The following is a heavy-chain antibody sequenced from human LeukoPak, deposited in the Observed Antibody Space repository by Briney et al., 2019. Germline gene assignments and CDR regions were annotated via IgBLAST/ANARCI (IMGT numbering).Heavy chain of an antibody. Sequence: PSETLSLTCTVSGGSISSYYWSWIRQPPGKGLEWIGYIYYSGSTNYNPSLKSRVTISVDTSKNQFSLKLSSVTAADTAVYYCARHHYYDSSGYRDYWGQGTLDTVSS. J-gene: IGHJ4*02. CDR2: IYYSGST. V-gene: IGHV4-59*01. CDR1: GGSISSYY. CDR3: ARHHYYDSSGYRDY. D-gene: IGHD3-22*01.